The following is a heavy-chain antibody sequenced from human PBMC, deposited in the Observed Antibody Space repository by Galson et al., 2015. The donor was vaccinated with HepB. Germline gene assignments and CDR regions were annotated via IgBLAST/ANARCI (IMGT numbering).Heavy chain of an antibody. CDR1: GFTFSSYA. D-gene: IGHD3-10*01. CDR3: AKGAGGSGSYWVQYYFDY. V-gene: IGHV3-23*01. CDR2: ISGSGGST. Sequence: SLRLSCAASGFTFSSYAMSWVRQAPGKGLEWVSAISGSGGSTYYADSVKGRFTISRDNSKNTLYLQMNSLRAEDTAVYYCAKGAGGSGSYWVQYYFDYWGQGTLVTVSS. J-gene: IGHJ4*02.